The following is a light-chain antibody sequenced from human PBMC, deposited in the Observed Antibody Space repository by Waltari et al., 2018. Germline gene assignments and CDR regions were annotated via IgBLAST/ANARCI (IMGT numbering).Light chain of an antibody. CDR1: SSDVGAYNY. Sequence: QSALTQPASVSGSPGQSITVSCTGTSSDVGAYNYVFWYQPHPGKAPQLIIYDVVKGPSGVSDRFSGSKSGNTASLTIYGLQAEDEADYYCSSRRSGSTLVFGGGTKVTVL. CDR3: SSRRSGSTLV. V-gene: IGLV2-14*03. CDR2: DVV. J-gene: IGLJ3*02.